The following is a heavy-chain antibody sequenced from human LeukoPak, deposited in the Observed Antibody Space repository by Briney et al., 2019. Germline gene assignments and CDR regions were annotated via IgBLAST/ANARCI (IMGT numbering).Heavy chain of an antibody. CDR1: GFSFDHFS. D-gene: IGHD1-26*01. CDR2: ISNDGSNK. V-gene: IGHV3-30-3*01. J-gene: IGHJ4*02. CDR3: ARDIAVRIVGATRGPFDY. Sequence: GGSLRLSCATSGFSFDHFSMYWVRQAPAKGLAWVAVISNDGSNKYYADSVKGRFTISRDNSKNTLYLQMNSLRAEDTAVYYCARDIAVRIVGATRGPFDYWGQGTLVTVSS.